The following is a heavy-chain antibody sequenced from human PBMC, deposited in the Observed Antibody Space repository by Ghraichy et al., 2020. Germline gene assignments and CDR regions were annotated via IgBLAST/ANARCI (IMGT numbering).Heavy chain of an antibody. CDR2: ISGSGGST. Sequence: GGSLRLSCVASGFTFSTYAMSWVRQAPGKGLECVSVISGSGGSTYYADSVKGRFSISRDNSKNTLYLQMRSPRAEDTAVYYCAKDLRWFGGFDGMDVWGQGTTVTVSS. CDR3: AKDLRWFGGFDGMDV. J-gene: IGHJ6*02. CDR1: GFTFSTYA. D-gene: IGHD3-10*01. V-gene: IGHV3-23*01.